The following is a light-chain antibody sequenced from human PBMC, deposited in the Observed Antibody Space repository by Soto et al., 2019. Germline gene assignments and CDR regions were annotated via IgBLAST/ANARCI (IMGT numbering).Light chain of an antibody. V-gene: IGKV3-20*01. CDR3: QQYDT. CDR2: GAS. Sequence: EIVLTQSPGTLSLSPGERATLSCRASQSVSSSYLAWYQQKPGQSPRLLLYGASSRATGIPDRFTGSGSGTDFTLTISRLEPEDFAVYYCQQYDTFGQGTKLEIK. CDR1: QSVSSSY. J-gene: IGKJ2*01.